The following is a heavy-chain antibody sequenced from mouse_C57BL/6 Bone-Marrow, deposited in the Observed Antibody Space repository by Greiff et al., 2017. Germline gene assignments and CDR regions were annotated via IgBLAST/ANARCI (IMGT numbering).Heavy chain of an antibody. CDR3: ARGFFDF. V-gene: IGHV5-4*03. Sequence: EVKLVESGGGLVKPGGSLKLSCAASGFTFSSYAMPWVRQTPEKRLEWVATISAGGSYTYYPDNVKGRFTISRDNANNNLYLQMSHLKSEDTAMYYCARGFFDFWGQGTTLTVSS. CDR1: GFTFSSYA. J-gene: IGHJ2*01. CDR2: ISAGGSYT.